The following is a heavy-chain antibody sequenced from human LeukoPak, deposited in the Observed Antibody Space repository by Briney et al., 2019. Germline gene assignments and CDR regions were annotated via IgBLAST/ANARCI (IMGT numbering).Heavy chain of an antibody. D-gene: IGHD3-3*01. V-gene: IGHV3-73*01. CDR2: IRSKANSYAT. CDR3: RGVGSGYDAFDI. CDR1: GFTFSGSA. J-gene: IGHJ3*02. Sequence: PGGSLRLSCAASGFTFSGSAMHWVRQASGKGLEWVGRIRSKANSYATAYAASVKGRFTISRDDSKNTAYLQMNSLKTEDTAVYYCRGVGSGYDAFDIWGQGTMVTVSS.